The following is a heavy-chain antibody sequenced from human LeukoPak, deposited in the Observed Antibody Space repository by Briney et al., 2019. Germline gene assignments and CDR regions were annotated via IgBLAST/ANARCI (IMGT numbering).Heavy chain of an antibody. V-gene: IGHV4-31*03. J-gene: IGHJ4*02. CDR1: GGSISSGGYY. CDR2: IYYSGST. Sequence: SQTLSLTCTVSGGSISSGGYYWSWIRQHAGKGLEWIGYIYYSGSTYYNPSLKSRVTISVDTSKNQFSLKLSSVTAADTAVYYCATNYYYDSSGYSIWGQGTLVTVSS. CDR3: ATNYYYDSSGYSI. D-gene: IGHD3-22*01.